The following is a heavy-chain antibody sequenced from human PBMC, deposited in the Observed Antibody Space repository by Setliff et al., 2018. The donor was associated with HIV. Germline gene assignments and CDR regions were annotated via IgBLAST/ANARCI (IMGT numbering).Heavy chain of an antibody. CDR3: ARDFALPGLRLGRYSLQSRASIDF. V-gene: IGHV1-2*02. J-gene: IGHJ4*02. Sequence: ASVKVSCKSSGYRFTDFSLYWVRQAPGQGREWMGWINPESGGTNYAQKFQGRVAMTTDTSISTVYMELSRLTADDTSIYYCARDFALPGLRLGRYSLQSRASIDFWGQGTPVTVS. D-gene: IGHD3-16*01. CDR1: GYRFTDFS. CDR2: INPESGGT.